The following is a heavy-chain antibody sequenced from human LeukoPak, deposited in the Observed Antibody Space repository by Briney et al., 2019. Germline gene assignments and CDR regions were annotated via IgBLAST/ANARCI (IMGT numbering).Heavy chain of an antibody. CDR2: IYYSGST. D-gene: IGHD3-22*01. Sequence: SETLSLTCTVSGGSISSSSYYWGWIRQPPGKGLEWIGTIYYSGSTSYNPSLKSRVTISVDTSKNQFSLKLSSVTAADTAVYYCARDSQMYYYDSSGYTYFQHWGQGTLVTVSS. J-gene: IGHJ1*01. CDR1: GGSISSSSYY. V-gene: IGHV4-39*07. CDR3: ARDSQMYYYDSSGYTYFQH.